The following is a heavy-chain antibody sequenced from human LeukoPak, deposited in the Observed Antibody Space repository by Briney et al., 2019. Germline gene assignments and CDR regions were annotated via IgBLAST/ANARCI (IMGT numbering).Heavy chain of an antibody. Sequence: GGSLRLSCAASGFTFSSYWMSWVRQAPGKGLEWGANIKQDGSEKYYVDSVKGRFTISRDNAKNSLYLQMTSLRAEDTAVYYCARDRGQWLVSNYYYYGIDVWGQGTTVTVSS. D-gene: IGHD6-19*01. CDR3: ARDRGQWLVSNYYYYGIDV. J-gene: IGHJ6*02. V-gene: IGHV3-7*01. CDR2: IKQDGSEK. CDR1: GFTFSSYW.